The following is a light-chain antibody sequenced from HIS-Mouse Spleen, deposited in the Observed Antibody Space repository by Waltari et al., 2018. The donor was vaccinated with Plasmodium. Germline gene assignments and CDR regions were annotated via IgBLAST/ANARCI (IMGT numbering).Light chain of an antibody. CDR1: ALPKKY. Sequence: SYHLTQPPSVSVSPGQTARSTCSGAALPKKYDYLYQQKSGQAPGLVIYEDSKRPSGIPERFSGSSSGTMATLTISGAQVEDEADYYCYSTDSSGNHRVFGGGTKLTVL. CDR2: EDS. V-gene: IGLV3-10*01. J-gene: IGLJ3*02. CDR3: YSTDSSGNHRV.